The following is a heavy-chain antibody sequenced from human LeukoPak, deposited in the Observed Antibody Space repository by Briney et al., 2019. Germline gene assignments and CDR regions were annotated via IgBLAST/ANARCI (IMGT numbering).Heavy chain of an antibody. J-gene: IGHJ4*02. CDR2: IYHSGRT. V-gene: IGHV4-30-2*01. CDR3: ARALGAYFDY. Sequence: SQTLSLTCTVSGGSISSGGYYWRWIRQPPGKGLEWIGYIYHSGRTYYNPSLKSRVTISVDRSKNQFSLKLSSVTAADTAVYYCARALGAYFDYWGQGTLVTVSA. D-gene: IGHD3-16*01. CDR1: GGSISSGGYY.